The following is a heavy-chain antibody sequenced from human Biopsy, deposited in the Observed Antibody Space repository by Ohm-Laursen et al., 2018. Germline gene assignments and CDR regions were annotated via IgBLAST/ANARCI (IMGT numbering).Heavy chain of an antibody. D-gene: IGHD4-23*01. V-gene: IGHV4-59*11. CDR2: ISHTGYT. CDR3: ARGSNDFGGLYFPR. Sequence: GTLSLTCTVSGGSFTGHYWTWIRQPPGKGLEWIGHISHTGYTSYKSSLKSRVTISLDASRKHFSLRLTSLAAADTAVYYCARGSNDFGGLYFPRWGQGTLVTVSS. J-gene: IGHJ4*02. CDR1: GGSFTGHY.